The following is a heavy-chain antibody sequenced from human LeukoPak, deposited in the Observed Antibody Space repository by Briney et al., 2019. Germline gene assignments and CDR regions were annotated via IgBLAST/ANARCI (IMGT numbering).Heavy chain of an antibody. J-gene: IGHJ6*03. Sequence: GSLRLSCAASGFTFSSYAMSWIRQPPGKGLEWIGETNHSGSTNYNPSLKSRVTISVDTSKNQFSLKLSSVTAADTAVYYCARLFRSTRTMDVWGKGTTVTISS. CDR3: ARLFRSTRTMDV. V-gene: IGHV4-34*01. CDR1: GFTFSSYA. CDR2: TNHSGST. D-gene: IGHD2-2*01.